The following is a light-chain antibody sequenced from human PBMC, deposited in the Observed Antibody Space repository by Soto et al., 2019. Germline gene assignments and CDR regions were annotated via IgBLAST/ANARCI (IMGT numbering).Light chain of an antibody. CDR3: QQRYDWPIT. V-gene: IGKV3-11*01. CDR1: QTVSNY. Sequence: EIVLTQSPATLSLSPGERATLSCRANQTVSNYLAWYQQKPGQAPRLLIYDASIRATNTPARFSGSGSGSDFTLTISSLESVDVAVYYCQQRYDWPITFGPGTKVDIK. J-gene: IGKJ3*01. CDR2: DAS.